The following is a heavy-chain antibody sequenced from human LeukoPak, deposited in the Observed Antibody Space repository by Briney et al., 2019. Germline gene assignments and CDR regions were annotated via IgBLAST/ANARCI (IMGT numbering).Heavy chain of an antibody. CDR3: ARGDYYYYMDV. D-gene: IGHD5-24*01. CDR1: GGSISSYY. V-gene: IGHV4-59*01. CDR2: IYYSGST. J-gene: IGHJ6*03. Sequence: SETLSLICTVSGGSISSYYWSWTRQPPGEGLEWIGYIYYSGSTNYNPSLKSRVTISVDTSKNQFSLKLSSVAAADTAVYYCARGDYYYYMDVWGKGTTVTVSS.